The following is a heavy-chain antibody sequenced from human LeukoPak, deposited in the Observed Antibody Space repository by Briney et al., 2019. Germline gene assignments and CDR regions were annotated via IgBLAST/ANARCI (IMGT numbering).Heavy chain of an antibody. CDR2: INPNPNSGAT. Sequence: ASVKVSCKASGYTFTDYYLHWVRQAPGQGLEWVGWINPNPNSGATNYAQKFQGRVTVTRDTSIRTAYMELSSLRSDDTAVYYCARANHNDYWGQGTLVTVSS. CDR1: GYTFTDYY. J-gene: IGHJ4*02. D-gene: IGHD1-14*01. V-gene: IGHV1-2*02. CDR3: ARANHNDY.